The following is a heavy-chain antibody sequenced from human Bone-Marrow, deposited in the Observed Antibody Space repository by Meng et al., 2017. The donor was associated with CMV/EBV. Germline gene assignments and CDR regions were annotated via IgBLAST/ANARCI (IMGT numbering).Heavy chain of an antibody. V-gene: IGHV3-48*03. Sequence: GGPLRLSCAASGFTFSSYEMNWVRQAPGKGLEWVSYISSSGSTIYYADSVKGRFTISRDNAKNSLYLQMNSLRAEDTAVYYCAKDGNTFDYYYGMDVWGQGTTVTVSS. D-gene: IGHD3-16*01. CDR3: AKDGNTFDYYYGMDV. J-gene: IGHJ6*02. CDR1: GFTFSSYE. CDR2: ISSSGSTI.